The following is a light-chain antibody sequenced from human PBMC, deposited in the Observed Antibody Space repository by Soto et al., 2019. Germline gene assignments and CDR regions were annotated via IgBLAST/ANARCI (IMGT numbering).Light chain of an antibody. J-gene: IGKJ1*01. CDR2: GAS. V-gene: IGKV3-20*01. CDR3: QHYGISWT. Sequence: SVLTKSPSTLSLSPGERATLSCMASQSVTSNYLAWYQQKPGPAPRLLIFGASSRATGIPDKFSGSGSGTDFTLTTSILEPEDFAVYYCQHYGISWTFGHGTKVDI. CDR1: QSVTSNY.